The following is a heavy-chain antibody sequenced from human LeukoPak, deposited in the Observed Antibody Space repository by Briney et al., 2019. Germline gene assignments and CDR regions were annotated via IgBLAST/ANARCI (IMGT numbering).Heavy chain of an antibody. D-gene: IGHD6-6*01. CDR2: INHSGST. Sequence: SETLSLTCAVYGGSFSGYYWSWIRQPPGKGLEWIGEINHSGSTNYNPSLKSRVTISVDTSKNQFSLKLSSVTAADTAVYYCARHFPAKAARAFDIWGQGTMVTVSS. V-gene: IGHV4-34*01. J-gene: IGHJ3*02. CDR1: GGSFSGYY. CDR3: ARHFPAKAARAFDI.